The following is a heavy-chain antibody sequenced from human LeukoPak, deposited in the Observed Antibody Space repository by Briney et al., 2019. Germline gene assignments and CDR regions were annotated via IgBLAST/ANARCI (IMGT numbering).Heavy chain of an antibody. CDR3: ARDPLDDSSGSAP. J-gene: IGHJ5*02. CDR2: INPNSGGT. D-gene: IGHD3-22*01. V-gene: IGHV1-2*02. Sequence: GASVKVSCKASGYTFTGYYMHWVRQAPGQGLEWMGWINPNSGGTNYAQKFQGRVTMTRDTSISTAYMELSRLRSDDTAVYYCARDPLDDSSGSAPWGQGALVTVSS. CDR1: GYTFTGYY.